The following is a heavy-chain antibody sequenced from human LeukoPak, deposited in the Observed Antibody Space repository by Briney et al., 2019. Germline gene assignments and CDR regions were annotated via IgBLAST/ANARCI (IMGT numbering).Heavy chain of an antibody. V-gene: IGHV4-39*01. CDR3: ARRGSSYHIDY. J-gene: IGHJ4*02. D-gene: IGHD3-22*01. Sequence: PSETLSLTCTVSGGSISSSSYYWGWIRQPPGKGLEWIGSIYYSGSTYYNPSLKSRVTISVDTSKNQFSLKLSSVTAADTAVYYCARRGSSYHIDYWGQGTLVTVSS. CDR2: IYYSGST. CDR1: GGSISSSSYY.